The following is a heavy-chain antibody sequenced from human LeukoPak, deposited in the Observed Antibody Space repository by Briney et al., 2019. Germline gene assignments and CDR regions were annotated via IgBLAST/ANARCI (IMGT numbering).Heavy chain of an antibody. CDR1: GYTFTGYY. J-gene: IGHJ6*03. V-gene: IGHV1-18*04. CDR3: AREAGYYYYYMDV. Sequence: GASVKVSCKASGYTFTGYYMHWVRQAPGQGLEWMGWISAYNGNTNYAQKLQGRVTMTTDTSTSTAYMELRSLRSDDTAVYYCAREAGYYYYYMDVWGKGTTVTISS. CDR2: ISAYNGNT. D-gene: IGHD6-25*01.